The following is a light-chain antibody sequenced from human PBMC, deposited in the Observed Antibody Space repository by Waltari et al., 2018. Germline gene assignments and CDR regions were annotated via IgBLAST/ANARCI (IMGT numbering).Light chain of an antibody. CDR3: QQYNDWPLYT. J-gene: IGKJ2*01. CDR1: QSVGGN. Sequence: IVMTQSPATLSVSPGERATLSCRASQSVGGNLAWYQQKPGQAPRLLIYGASTWVTGLPARFIGSGSETEFTLTISSVQSEDFAVYYCQQYNDWPLYTFGQGTKLEIK. CDR2: GAS. V-gene: IGKV3-15*01.